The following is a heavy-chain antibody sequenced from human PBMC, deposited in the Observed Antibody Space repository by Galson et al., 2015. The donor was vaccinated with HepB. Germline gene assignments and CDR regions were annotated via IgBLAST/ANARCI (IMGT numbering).Heavy chain of an antibody. D-gene: IGHD1-1*01. Sequence: CAISGDSVSGNLVSWNWLRQSPSRGLEWLGRTFYRSKWYYNYAVLVKSRITIIPDTSTNQFSLHLSSVTPGDTAMYYCARWNDIITGSHPFDIWGQGTMVTVSS. CDR1: GDSVSGNLVS. V-gene: IGHV6-1*01. CDR3: ARWNDIITGSHPFDI. J-gene: IGHJ3*02. CDR2: TFYRSKWYY.